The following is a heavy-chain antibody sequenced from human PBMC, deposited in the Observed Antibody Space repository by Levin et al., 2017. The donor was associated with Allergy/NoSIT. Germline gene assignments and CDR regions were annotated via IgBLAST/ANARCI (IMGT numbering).Heavy chain of an antibody. CDR1: GYTFTSYG. Sequence: PGGSLRLSCKASGYTFTSYGISWVRQAPGQGLEWMGWISSFNGNTKYTQKFQGRVTMTTDASTSTAYMELRSLRADDTAVYYCAKDLVTDYYFYYGMDVWGQGTTVTVSS. CDR3: AKDLVTDYYFYYGMDV. D-gene: IGHD2/OR15-2a*01. V-gene: IGHV1-18*01. J-gene: IGHJ6*02. CDR2: ISSFNGNT.